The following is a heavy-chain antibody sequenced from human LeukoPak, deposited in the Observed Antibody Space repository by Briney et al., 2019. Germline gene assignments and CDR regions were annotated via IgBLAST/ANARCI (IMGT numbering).Heavy chain of an antibody. CDR3: TTVTSQWLVYYFDY. D-gene: IGHD6-19*01. J-gene: IGHJ4*02. V-gene: IGHV3-15*01. CDR2: IKSKTDGGTT. CDR1: GFTFSNAW. Sequence: GGSLRLSCEASGFTFSNAWMSWVRQAPGKGLEWVGRIKSKTDGGTTDYAAPVKGRFTISRDDSKNTLYLQMNSLKTEDTAVYYCTTVTSQWLVYYFDYWGQGTLVTVSS.